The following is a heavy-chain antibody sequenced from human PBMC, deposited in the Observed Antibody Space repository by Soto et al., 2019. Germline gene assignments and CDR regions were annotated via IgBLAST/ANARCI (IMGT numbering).Heavy chain of an antibody. CDR2: IKQDGSEK. CDR1: GFTFSSYW. CDR3: ARDESDYDFWSGQGFGYYYMDV. V-gene: IGHV3-7*01. J-gene: IGHJ6*03. D-gene: IGHD3-3*01. Sequence: GGSLRLSCAASGFTFSSYWMSWVRQAPGKGLEWVANIKQDGSEKYYVDPVKGRFTISRDNAKNSLYLQMNSLRAEDTAVYYCARDESDYDFWSGQGFGYYYMDVWGKGTTVTVSS.